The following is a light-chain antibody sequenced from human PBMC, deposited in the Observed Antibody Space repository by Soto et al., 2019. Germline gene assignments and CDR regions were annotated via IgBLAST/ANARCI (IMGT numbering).Light chain of an antibody. CDR3: CSYAGSSTPYV. V-gene: IGLV2-23*01. Sequence: QDALRQPASVCGSPGQAITISCPGTSSDVGSYNLVSWYQQHPGKAPKLMIYEGGKRPSGVSNRFSGSNSGNTTSLTISGLQAEHEAHYYCCSYAGSSTPYVFGTGTKVPVL. J-gene: IGLJ1*01. CDR2: EGG. CDR1: SSDVGSYNL.